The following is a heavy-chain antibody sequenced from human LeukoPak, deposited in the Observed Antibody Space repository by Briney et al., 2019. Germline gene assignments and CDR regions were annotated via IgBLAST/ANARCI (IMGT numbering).Heavy chain of an antibody. J-gene: IGHJ3*02. D-gene: IGHD6-19*01. CDR2: IYYSGST. Sequence: SETLSLTCTVSGGSISSSNYYWGWIRQPPGKGLEWIGSIYYSGSTYYNPSLKSRVTISVDTSKNQLSLKLSSVTAADTAVYYCARLMQWPAHDAFDIWGQGTMVTVSS. CDR1: GGSISSSNYY. V-gene: IGHV4-39*01. CDR3: ARLMQWPAHDAFDI.